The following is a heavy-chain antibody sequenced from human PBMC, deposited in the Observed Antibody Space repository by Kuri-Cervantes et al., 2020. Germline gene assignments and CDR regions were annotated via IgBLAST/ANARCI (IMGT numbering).Heavy chain of an antibody. CDR1: GFTLDREW. Sequence: GGSLRLSCVVSGFTLDREWMHWVRQGPGKGLVWVARIDRGGTRTNYADSVQGRFTISKDDAKSTLYLDMKSLRDEDTGIYYCVRPLYGTGSYADSWGRGTLVTVSS. CDR3: VRPLYGTGSYADS. CDR2: IDRGGTRT. D-gene: IGHD3-10*01. J-gene: IGHJ5*02. V-gene: IGHV3-74*01.